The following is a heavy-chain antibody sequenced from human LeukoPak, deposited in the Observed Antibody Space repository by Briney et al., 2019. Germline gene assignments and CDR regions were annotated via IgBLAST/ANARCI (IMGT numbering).Heavy chain of an antibody. V-gene: IGHV1-69*04. CDR2: IVPVIGVA. J-gene: IGHJ4*02. CDR3: ARHSSRGHYYDFDF. Sequence: ASVKVSCKTSGGTFSSFAVSWVRQAPGQGLEWMGRIVPVIGVATYAQSLQGRVIITADRSTNTAYMELSSLRFEDSAVYFCARHSSRGHYYDFDFWGQGSLVTVSS. D-gene: IGHD3-22*01. CDR1: GGTFSSFA.